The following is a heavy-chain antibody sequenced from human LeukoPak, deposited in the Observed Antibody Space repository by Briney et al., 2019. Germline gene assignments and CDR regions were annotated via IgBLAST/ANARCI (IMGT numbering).Heavy chain of an antibody. Sequence: SETLSLTCTVSGGSISSYYWSWIRQPPGKGLEWIGYIHYSGGITYYNPSLKSRVTISVDTSKNQFSLILSSVTAADTAVYYCARNADGSGNLLPFYFDYWGPGTLVTVSS. D-gene: IGHD3-10*01. J-gene: IGHJ4*02. V-gene: IGHV4-59*12. CDR1: GGSISSYY. CDR2: IHYSGGIT. CDR3: ARNADGSGNLLPFYFDY.